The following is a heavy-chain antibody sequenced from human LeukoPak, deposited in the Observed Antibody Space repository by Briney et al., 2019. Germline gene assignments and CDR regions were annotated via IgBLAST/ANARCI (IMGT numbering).Heavy chain of an antibody. D-gene: IGHD7-27*01. Sequence: PSETLSLTCAVYGGSFSGYYWSWIRQPPGKGLEWIGEINHSGSTNYNPSLKSRVTISVETSKNQFSLKLSSVTAADTAVYYCARVGDWGEIDYWGQGTLVTVSS. CDR3: ARVGDWGEIDY. CDR2: INHSGST. CDR1: GGSFSGYY. V-gene: IGHV4-34*01. J-gene: IGHJ4*02.